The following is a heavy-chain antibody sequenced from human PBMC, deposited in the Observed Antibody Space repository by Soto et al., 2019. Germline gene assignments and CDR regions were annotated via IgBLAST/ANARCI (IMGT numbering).Heavy chain of an antibody. CDR2: TSFDERNK. D-gene: IGHD5-12*01. V-gene: IGHV3-30-3*01. CDR3: ARPYSAYDPYFDS. CDR1: GFALSRWA. Sequence: GGSLRLSCAASGFALSRWAMYWVRQAPGKGLEWVAVTSFDERNKLYSDSVKGRFTISRDNSKNTLDLQMDSLRPEDTAVYYCARPYSAYDPYFDSWGQGTPVTVSS. J-gene: IGHJ4*02.